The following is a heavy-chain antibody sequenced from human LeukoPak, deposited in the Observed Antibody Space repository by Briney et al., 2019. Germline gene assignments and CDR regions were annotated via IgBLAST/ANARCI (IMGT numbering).Heavy chain of an antibody. CDR3: ARAALYSGYDKYYFDY. V-gene: IGHV4-39*07. CDR2: IYYSGST. D-gene: IGHD5-12*01. J-gene: IGHJ4*02. CDR1: GGSISSSSYY. Sequence: PSETLSLTCTVSGGSISSSSYYWGWIRQPPGKGLEWIGSIYYSGSTYYNPSLKSRVTISVDTSKNQFSLKLSSVTAADTAVYYCARAALYSGYDKYYFDYWGQGTLVTVSS.